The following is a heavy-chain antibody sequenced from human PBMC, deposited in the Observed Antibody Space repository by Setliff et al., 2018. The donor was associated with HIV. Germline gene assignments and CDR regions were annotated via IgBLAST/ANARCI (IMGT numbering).Heavy chain of an antibody. Sequence: KPSETLSLTCTVSGGPISTNDYYWGFIRQSPGKGLEWIASVHYGGSIFYNPSLKSRVTLSVDTSKNQFSLKLSSVTAADTAVYYCARLLVAGMLFDYWGQGTLVTVSS. CDR3: ARLLVAGMLFDY. D-gene: IGHD2-15*01. CDR2: VHYGGSI. J-gene: IGHJ4*02. CDR1: GGPISTNDYY. V-gene: IGHV4-39*01.